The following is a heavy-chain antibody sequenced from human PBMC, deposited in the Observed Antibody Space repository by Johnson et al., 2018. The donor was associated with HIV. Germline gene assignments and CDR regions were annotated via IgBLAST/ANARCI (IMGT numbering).Heavy chain of an antibody. Sequence: QMQLVESGGGVVQPGRSLRLSCAASGFTFSSYAMHWVRQAPGKGLEWVAVISYDGSNKYYADSVKGRFTISRDNSKNTLYLQMNSLRAEDTAVYYCARGLLAGNDAFDIWGQGTMVTVSS. D-gene: IGHD6-13*01. CDR2: ISYDGSNK. CDR1: GFTFSSYA. CDR3: ARGLLAGNDAFDI. J-gene: IGHJ3*02. V-gene: IGHV3-30*14.